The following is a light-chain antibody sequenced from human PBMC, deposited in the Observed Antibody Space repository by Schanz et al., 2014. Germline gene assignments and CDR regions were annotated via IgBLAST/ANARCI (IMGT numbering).Light chain of an antibody. CDR3: SSYAGSNNWRI. V-gene: IGLV2-8*01. CDR2: EVI. J-gene: IGLJ2*01. Sequence: QSALTQPPSASGSLGQSVTISCTGTSSDIGGYNYVSWYQQHPGKAPKLMIYEVIKRPSGVPDRFSGSKSGNTASLTVSGLQAEDEADYYCSSYAGSNNWRIFGGGTKLTVL. CDR1: SSDIGGYNY.